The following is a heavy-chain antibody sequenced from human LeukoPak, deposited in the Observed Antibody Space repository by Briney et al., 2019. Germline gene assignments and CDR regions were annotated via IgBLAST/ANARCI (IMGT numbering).Heavy chain of an antibody. V-gene: IGHV1-3*01. J-gene: IGHJ2*01. Sequence: ASVKVSCKASGYTFTSYAMHWVRQAPGQRLEWMGWINAGNGNTKYSQKFQGRVTITRDTSASTAYMELSSLRSEDTAVYYCARVVPPYWYFDLWGCGTLVTVSS. D-gene: IGHD2-2*01. CDR1: GYTFTSYA. CDR3: ARVVPPYWYFDL. CDR2: INAGNGNT.